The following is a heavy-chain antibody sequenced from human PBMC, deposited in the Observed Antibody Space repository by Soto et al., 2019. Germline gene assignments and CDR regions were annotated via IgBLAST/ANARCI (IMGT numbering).Heavy chain of an antibody. CDR3: AKTVSTTWAFDY. D-gene: IGHD1-1*01. CDR1: GFTFSSYA. J-gene: IGHJ4*02. Sequence: EVQLLESGGGLVQPGGSLRISCAASGFTFSSYAMSWVRQAPGKGLEWVSAITGSDGNTYYVDSVKGRFTISRDNSKNTLYLQMNSLRADDKAVYYCAKTVSTTWAFDYWGQGTLVTVSS. CDR2: ITGSDGNT. V-gene: IGHV3-23*01.